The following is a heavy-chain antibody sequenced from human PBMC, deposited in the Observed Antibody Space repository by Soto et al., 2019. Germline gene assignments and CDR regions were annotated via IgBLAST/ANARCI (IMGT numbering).Heavy chain of an antibody. CDR2: LANDGSYQ. J-gene: IGHJ4*02. D-gene: IGHD2-15*01. V-gene: IGHV3-30*03. CDR1: GFTFSGYG. Sequence: ESGGGVVQPGGSLRLSCAASGFTFSGYGMHWVRQSPGEGLEWVAILANDGSYQYYAESVKGRFTISRDNSKNTLYMQMDSLSPEDTAVYYCARSIGGSSYYPPDYWGQGTLVTVSS. CDR3: ARSIGGSSYYPPDY.